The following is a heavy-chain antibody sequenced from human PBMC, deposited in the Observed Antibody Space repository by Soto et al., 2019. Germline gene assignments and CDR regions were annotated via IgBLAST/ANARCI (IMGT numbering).Heavy chain of an antibody. CDR1: GFTFSDSA. J-gene: IGHJ4*02. V-gene: IGHV3-73*02. CDR2: IRSKVNTYAT. D-gene: IGHD5-18*01. CDR3: TLGRDWIAMDPLVY. Sequence: EVQLVESGGGLVQPGGSLKLSCVASGFTFSDSAMHWVRQASGKGLEWVGRIRSKVNTYATAYAASVKGRFTISRDDSMNPAYLQMNSLKAEDTVVYCFTLGRDWIAMDPLVYWWQGNLVT.